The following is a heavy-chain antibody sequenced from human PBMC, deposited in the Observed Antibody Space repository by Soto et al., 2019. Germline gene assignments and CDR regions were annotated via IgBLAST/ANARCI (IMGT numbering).Heavy chain of an antibody. V-gene: IGHV4-34*01. D-gene: IGHD6-6*01. CDR1: GGSFSGYY. Sequence: SETLSLTCAVYGGSFSGYYWSWIHQPPGKGLEWIGEINHSGSTNYNPSLKSRVTISVDTSKNQFSLKLSSVTAADTAVYYCARETLFIAARHDAFDIWGQGTMVTVSS. CDR2: INHSGST. J-gene: IGHJ3*02. CDR3: ARETLFIAARHDAFDI.